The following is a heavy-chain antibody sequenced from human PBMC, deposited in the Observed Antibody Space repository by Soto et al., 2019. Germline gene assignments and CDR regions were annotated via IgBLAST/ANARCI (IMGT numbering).Heavy chain of an antibody. J-gene: IGHJ5*02. CDR3: ARDLGRDYYGSGIGSRFDP. CDR2: IIPIFGTA. D-gene: IGHD3-10*01. Sequence: QVQLVQSGAEVKKPGSSVKVSCKASGGTFSSYAISWVRQAPGQGLEWMGGIIPIFGTANYAQKFQGRVTITADESTGTAYMELSSLRSEDTAVYYCARDLGRDYYGSGIGSRFDPWGQGTLVTVSS. V-gene: IGHV1-69*01. CDR1: GGTFSSYA.